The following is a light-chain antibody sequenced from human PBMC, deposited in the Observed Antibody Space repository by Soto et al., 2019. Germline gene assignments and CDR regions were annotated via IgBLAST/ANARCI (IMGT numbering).Light chain of an antibody. J-gene: IGLJ2*01. CDR1: SSNIGSNT. V-gene: IGLV1-44*01. Sequence: QSVLTQPPSASGTPGPRVNISCSGSSSNIGSNTVNWYQQLPGTAPKLLIYSNNQRPSGVHDRFSGSKSGTSASLAISGLQSEDEADYYCAAWDDSLNGVVFGGGTKLTVL. CDR2: SNN. CDR3: AAWDDSLNGVV.